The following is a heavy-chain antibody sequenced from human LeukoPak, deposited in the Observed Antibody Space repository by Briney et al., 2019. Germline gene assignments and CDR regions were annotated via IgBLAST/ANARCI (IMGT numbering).Heavy chain of an antibody. J-gene: IGHJ4*02. V-gene: IGHV4-59*13. Sequence: PSETLSLTCTVSGGSISAYYWSWIRRPPGKGLEWIGYMYYSGSSNYNPSLKSRVTISVDTSKNQFSLKLNSVTAADTAVYYCAKDLWFGALSRSYFDYWGQGTLVTVSS. CDR1: GGSISAYY. CDR2: MYYSGSS. CDR3: AKDLWFGALSRSYFDY. D-gene: IGHD3-10*01.